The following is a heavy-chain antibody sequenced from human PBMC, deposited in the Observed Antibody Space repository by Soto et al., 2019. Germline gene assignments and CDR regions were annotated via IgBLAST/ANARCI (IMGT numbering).Heavy chain of an antibody. CDR3: ARALPRSSGYSYGALDY. CDR1: GYALSSYH. CDR2: INPSGVTT. Sequence: QVQLVQSGAEVKKPGASVRVSCKASGYALSSYHMHWVRQAPGQGLEWMGIINPSGVTTAYAQKFQGRVTVIRDASTSTVYMELSGLTSEDTAVYYCARALPRSSGYSYGALDYWGQGTLVTVS. V-gene: IGHV1-46*01. J-gene: IGHJ4*02. D-gene: IGHD5-18*01.